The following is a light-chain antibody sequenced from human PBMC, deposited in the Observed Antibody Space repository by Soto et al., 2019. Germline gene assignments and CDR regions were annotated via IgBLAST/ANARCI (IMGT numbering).Light chain of an antibody. CDR1: SSDVGGYNS. Sequence: QSVLTQPPSASGSPGQSVTISCTGTSSDVGGYNSVSWYQQHPGKAPKLMIYGVSTRPSGVPDRFSGSKSGNTASLTVSGLQAEDEADYYCSSYAGRNNAVVFGGGTKVTVL. CDR3: SSYAGRNNAVV. V-gene: IGLV2-8*01. J-gene: IGLJ2*01. CDR2: GVS.